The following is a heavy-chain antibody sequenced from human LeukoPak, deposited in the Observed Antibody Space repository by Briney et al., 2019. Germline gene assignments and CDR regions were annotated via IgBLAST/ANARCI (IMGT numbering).Heavy chain of an antibody. CDR3: ATTSGRGYYYSSMDV. Sequence: GASVKVSCKVSGYTLTELSMHWVRQAPGKGLEWMGGFDPEDGETIYAQKFQGRATMTEDTSTDTAYMELSSLRSEDTAVYYCATTSGRGYYYSSMDVWAKGPRSPSP. V-gene: IGHV1-24*01. CDR1: GYTLTELS. CDR2: FDPEDGET. J-gene: IGHJ6*03.